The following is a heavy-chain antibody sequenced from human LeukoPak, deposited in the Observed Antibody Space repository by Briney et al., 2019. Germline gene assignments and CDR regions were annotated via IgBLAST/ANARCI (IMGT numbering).Heavy chain of an antibody. V-gene: IGHV4-61*01. CDR1: GGSVSSGSYY. CDR3: ARAWSSSWYVIDY. J-gene: IGHJ4*02. Sequence: SETLSLTCTVSGGSVSSGSYYWSWIRQPPGKGLEWIGYIYYSGSTNYNPSLKSRVTISVDTSKNQFSLKLSSVTAADTAVYYCARAWSSSWYVIDYWGQGTLVTVSS. D-gene: IGHD6-13*01. CDR2: IYYSGST.